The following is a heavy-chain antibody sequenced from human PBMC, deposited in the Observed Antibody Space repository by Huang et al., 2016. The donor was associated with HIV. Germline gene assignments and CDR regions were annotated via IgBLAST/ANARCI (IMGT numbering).Heavy chain of an antibody. CDR3: ARDRDFYDSSGYWGFNYFDY. J-gene: IGHJ4*02. CDR1: GYAFTSYY. V-gene: IGHV1-46*01. Sequence: QVQLVQSGAEVKKPGASVKVSCKASGYAFTSYYMHWVRQAPGQGLEWMGIINPSDVSTSYAQKFQGRVTTTRDTSTNTVFMELSSLRSEDTAVYYCARDRDFYDSSGYWGFNYFDYWGQGTLVTVSS. CDR2: INPSDVST. D-gene: IGHD3-22*01.